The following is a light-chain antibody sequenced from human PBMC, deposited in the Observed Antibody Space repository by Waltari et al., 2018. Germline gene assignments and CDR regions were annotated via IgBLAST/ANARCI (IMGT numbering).Light chain of an antibody. J-gene: IGLJ3*02. Sequence: SYELTQPPSVTVSPGQTATLTCSGHEFGYKDAYWYQHKAGHSPVVVIFLDNKRPSGVPERFSGSRSGDTATLTISGAQAMDEGDYYCQAWDSTTWLFGGGTKLTV. CDR1: EFGYKD. V-gene: IGLV3-1*01. CDR2: LDN. CDR3: QAWDSTTWL.